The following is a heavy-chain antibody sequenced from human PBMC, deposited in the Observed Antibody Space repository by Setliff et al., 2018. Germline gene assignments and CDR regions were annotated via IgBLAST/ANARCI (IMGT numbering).Heavy chain of an antibody. CDR1: EFIFSRYW. Sequence: PGGSLRLSCEASEFIFSRYWMSWVRQAPGKGLEWVANIKEDGSEKYYADSVKGRFTISRDNAKNTLYLQMNSLRAEDTAVYYCARSETCHSTHCSPYDYWGQGTPVTVSS. D-gene: IGHD2-2*01. V-gene: IGHV3-7*01. CDR2: IKEDGSEK. CDR3: ARSETCHSTHCSPYDY. J-gene: IGHJ4*02.